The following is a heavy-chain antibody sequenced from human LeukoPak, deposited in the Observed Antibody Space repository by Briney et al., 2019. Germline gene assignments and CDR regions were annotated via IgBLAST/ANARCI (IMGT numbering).Heavy chain of an antibody. V-gene: IGHV3-30*02. CDR1: GFTFSSYG. D-gene: IGHD3-22*01. Sequence: GGSLRLSCAASGFTFSSYGMHWVRQAPGKGLEWVAFIRYDGSNKYYADSVKGRSTISRDNSKNTLYLQMNSLRAEDTAVYYCAKAWRYYDSSGYYDYWGQGTLVTVSS. CDR2: IRYDGSNK. J-gene: IGHJ4*02. CDR3: AKAWRYYDSSGYYDY.